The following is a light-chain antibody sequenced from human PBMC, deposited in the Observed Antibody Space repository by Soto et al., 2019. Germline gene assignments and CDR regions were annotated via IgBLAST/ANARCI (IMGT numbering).Light chain of an antibody. J-gene: IGKJ1*01. CDR3: QQRSNWPGT. Sequence: EIVLTQSPATLSLSPGERATLSCRASQSVRTSLALSQQQPGQAPRLLIYDASNKATGIPARFSGSGSGTDFTLTISSLDPNDCAVYYCQQRSNWPGTFGQGTKVEIK. CDR2: DAS. V-gene: IGKV3-11*01. CDR1: QSVRTS.